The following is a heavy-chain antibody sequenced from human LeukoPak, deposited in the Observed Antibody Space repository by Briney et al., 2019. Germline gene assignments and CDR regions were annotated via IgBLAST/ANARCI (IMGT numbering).Heavy chain of an antibody. Sequence: PSETLSLTCTVSGGSISSYYWSWIRQPPGKGLEWIGYIYYSGSTNYNPSLKSRVTISVDKSKNQFSLKLSSVTAADTAVYYCARLRGAVAGCAYWGQGTLVTVSS. J-gene: IGHJ4*02. CDR1: GGSISSYY. D-gene: IGHD6-19*01. CDR2: IYYSGST. CDR3: ARLRGAVAGCAY. V-gene: IGHV4-59*12.